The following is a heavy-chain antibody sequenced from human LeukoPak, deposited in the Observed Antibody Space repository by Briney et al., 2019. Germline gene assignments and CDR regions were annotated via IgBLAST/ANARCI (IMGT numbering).Heavy chain of an antibody. CDR2: ISSSSSTI. D-gene: IGHD3-22*01. CDR3: ARGRHYYDSSGYPY. J-gene: IGHJ4*02. CDR1: GFTFSSYS. V-gene: IGHV3-48*01. Sequence: PGGSLRLSCAASGFTFSSYSMNWVRQAPGKGLEWASYISSSSSTIYYADSVKGRFTISRDNAKNSLYLQMNSLRAEDTAVYYCARGRHYYDSSGYPYWGQGTLVTVSS.